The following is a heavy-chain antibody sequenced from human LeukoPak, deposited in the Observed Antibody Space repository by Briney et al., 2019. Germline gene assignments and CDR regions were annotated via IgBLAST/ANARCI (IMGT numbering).Heavy chain of an antibody. V-gene: IGHV3-30*04. CDR1: GFTFSSYA. CDR2: ISYDGSNK. D-gene: IGHD1-26*01. Sequence: GGSLRLSCAASGFTFSSYAMHWVRQAPGKGLEWVAVISYDGSNKYYADSVKGRFTISRDNSKNTLYLQMNSLRSEDTAVYYCARGDWEGGFDYWGQGTLVTVSS. CDR3: ARGDWEGGFDY. J-gene: IGHJ4*02.